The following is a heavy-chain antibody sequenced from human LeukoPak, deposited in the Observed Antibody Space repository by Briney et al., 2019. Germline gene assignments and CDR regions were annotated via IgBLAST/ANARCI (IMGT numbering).Heavy chain of an antibody. CDR2: ISSSSSII. CDR3: AKSDTYRFDY. CDR1: GFTFSSYS. D-gene: IGHD2-21*02. V-gene: IGHV3-48*02. Sequence: GSLRLSCAASGFTFSSYSMYWVRQAPGKGLEWLSYISSSSSIIYYADSVKGRFTISRDNAKNSLYLQMNSLRDEDTAVYYCAKSDTYRFDYWGQGTLVTVSS. J-gene: IGHJ4*02.